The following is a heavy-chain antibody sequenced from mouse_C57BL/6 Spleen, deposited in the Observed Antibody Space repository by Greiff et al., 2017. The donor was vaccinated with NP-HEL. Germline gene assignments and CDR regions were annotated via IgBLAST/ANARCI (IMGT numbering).Heavy chain of an antibody. CDR2: ISYDGSN. CDR1: GYSITSGYY. J-gene: IGHJ3*01. V-gene: IGHV3-6*01. D-gene: IGHD1-1*01. CDR3: ARDYGSEAY. Sequence: EVQLVESGPGLVKPSQSLSLTCSVTGYSITSGYYWNWIRQFPGNKLEWMGYISYDGSNNYNPSLKNRISITRDTSKNQFFLKLNSVTTEDTATYYCARDYGSEAYWGQGTLVTVSA.